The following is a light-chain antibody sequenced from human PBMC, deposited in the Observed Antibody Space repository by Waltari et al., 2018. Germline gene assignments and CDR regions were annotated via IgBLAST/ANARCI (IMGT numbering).Light chain of an antibody. CDR1: QSVSTN. V-gene: IGKV3D-15*01. J-gene: IGKJ2*01. CDR2: GAS. Sequence: EPVMTQSPTTLSLSPGDRATLSCSASQSVSTNLAWYQQKPGQAPRLLIYGASIRATGVPARFSGRGAGTEFTLTISSLQSEDFAVYYCQQYNNWPPYLFGQGSQLEI. CDR3: QQYNNWPPYL.